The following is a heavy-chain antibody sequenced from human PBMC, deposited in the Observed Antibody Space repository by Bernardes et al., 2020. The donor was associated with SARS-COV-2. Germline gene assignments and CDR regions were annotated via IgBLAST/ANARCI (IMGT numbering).Heavy chain of an antibody. V-gene: IGHV2-5*02. CDR2: IYWDDDK. CDR1: GFSLTDAGVG. CDR3: AHKSVTLIRGKYYFQY. J-gene: IGHJ4*02. Sequence: SGPTLVKPTETLTLTCTFSGFSLTDAGVGVGWIRQPPRKALECLALIYWDDDKRYNPSLKSRLTITRDTSKDQVVLTMTNMDPGDTATYYCAHKSVTLIRGKYYFQYWGQGALVTVAP. D-gene: IGHD3-10*01.